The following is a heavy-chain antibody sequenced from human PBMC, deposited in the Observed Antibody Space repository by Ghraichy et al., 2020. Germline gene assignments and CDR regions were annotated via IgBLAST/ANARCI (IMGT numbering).Heavy chain of an antibody. Sequence: GRSLRLSCAASGFTFSSYSMNWVRQAPGKGLEWVSYISYNSSTKYYADSVKGRFTISRDNAKNSLYLQMNSLRDEDTAVYYCARDPSSVVRYFDYWGQGTLVTVSS. J-gene: IGHJ4*02. D-gene: IGHD3-9*01. CDR2: ISYNSSTK. V-gene: IGHV3-48*02. CDR1: GFTFSSYS. CDR3: ARDPSSVVRYFDY.